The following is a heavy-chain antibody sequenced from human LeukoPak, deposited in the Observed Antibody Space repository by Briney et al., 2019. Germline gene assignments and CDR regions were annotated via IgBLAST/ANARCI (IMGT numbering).Heavy chain of an antibody. CDR2: ITSSSSTI. D-gene: IGHD6-19*01. CDR3: AREDNTGLDNWFDP. J-gene: IGHJ5*02. Sequence: LSGGSLRLSCAASGFTFSTYSMNWVRQAPGKGLEWVPYITSSSSTIYYADSVRGRFTISRDNAKNSLYLQMNSLRDEDTAVYYCAREDNTGLDNWFDPWGQGTLVTVSS. CDR1: GFTFSTYS. V-gene: IGHV3-48*02.